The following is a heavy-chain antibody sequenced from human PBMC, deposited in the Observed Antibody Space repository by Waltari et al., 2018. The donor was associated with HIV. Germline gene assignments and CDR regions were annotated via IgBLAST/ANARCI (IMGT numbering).Heavy chain of an antibody. CDR3: ARDRIIVVVPAAGYYYYGMDV. Sequence: QVQLQESGPGLVKPSETLSLTCTVSGGSISSYYWSWIRQPPGKGLEWIGYIYYSGSTNSNPPLKSRVTISVDTSKNQFSLKLSSVTAADTAVYYCARDRIIVVVPAAGYYYYGMDVWGQGTTVTVSS. V-gene: IGHV4-59*01. J-gene: IGHJ6*02. D-gene: IGHD2-2*01. CDR2: IYYSGST. CDR1: GGSISSYY.